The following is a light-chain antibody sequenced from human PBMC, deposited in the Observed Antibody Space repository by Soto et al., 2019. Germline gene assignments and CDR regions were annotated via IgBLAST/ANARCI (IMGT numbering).Light chain of an antibody. CDR2: GAS. CDR1: QSVSSSY. Sequence: EIVLTQSPGTLSLSPGERATLSCSASQSVSSSYLAWYQQKPGQAPRLLIYGASSRATGIPDRFSGSGSGTDFTLTISRLEPEDVAVYYCQQYGSSPPMYTFGQGTKLEIK. V-gene: IGKV3-20*01. CDR3: QQYGSSPPMYT. J-gene: IGKJ2*01.